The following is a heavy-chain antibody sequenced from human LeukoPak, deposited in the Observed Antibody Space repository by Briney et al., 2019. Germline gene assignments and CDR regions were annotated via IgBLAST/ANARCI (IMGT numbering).Heavy chain of an antibody. D-gene: IGHD1-26*01. J-gene: IGHJ4*02. Sequence: SETLSLTCTVSGGSISSYYWSWIRQPPGKGLEWIGYIYYSGSTNYNPSLKSRVTISVDTSKNQFSLKLSSMTAADTAVYYCARDVGGIVGATDFDYWGQGTLVTVSS. CDR2: IYYSGST. CDR1: GGSISSYY. V-gene: IGHV4-59*12. CDR3: ARDVGGIVGATDFDY.